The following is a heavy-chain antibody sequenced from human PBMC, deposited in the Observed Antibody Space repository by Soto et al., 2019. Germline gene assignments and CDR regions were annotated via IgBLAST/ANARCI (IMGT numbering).Heavy chain of an antibody. CDR3: ARGSGSSWFDY. Sequence: ASVKVSCKPSGYTFTAYYIHWVRQAPGQGLEWMGWMATRTGDTRFAQKFQGRVSMTRDTSIGTAYMELTTLTLDDTAVYYCARGSGSSWFDYWGQGTQVTVSS. CDR1: GYTFTAYY. V-gene: IGHV1-2*02. J-gene: IGHJ4*02. D-gene: IGHD6-25*01. CDR2: MATRTGDT.